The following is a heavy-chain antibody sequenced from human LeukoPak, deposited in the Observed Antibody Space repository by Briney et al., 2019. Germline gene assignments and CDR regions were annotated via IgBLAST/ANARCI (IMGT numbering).Heavy chain of an antibody. CDR1: GFTFSSYA. J-gene: IGHJ4*02. CDR3: ASGSTSYRYFDH. CDR2: ISGSGGST. V-gene: IGHV3-23*01. D-gene: IGHD2-2*01. Sequence: PGGSLRLSCAASGFTFSSYAMSWVRQAPGKGLEWVSAISGSGGSTYYADSVKGRFTISRDNSKNTLYLQMNSLRAEDTAVYYCASGSTSYRYFDHWGQGTLVTVSS.